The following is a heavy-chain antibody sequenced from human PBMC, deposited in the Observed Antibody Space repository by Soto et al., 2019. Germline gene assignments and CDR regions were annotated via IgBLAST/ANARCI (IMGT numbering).Heavy chain of an antibody. D-gene: IGHD1-26*01. CDR3: ARDGSSTHLYYGLDV. CDR2: IWYDGTKK. Sequence: GGSLRLSCVASGFTFNYYGIHWVRQAPGKGLEWVAVIWYDGTKKDYVDSVQGRFTVSRDNSRNTVHLQMNSLRADDTAIYYCARDGSSTHLYYGLDVWRQGTLVTVSS. J-gene: IGHJ6*02. V-gene: IGHV3-33*01. CDR1: GFTFNYYG.